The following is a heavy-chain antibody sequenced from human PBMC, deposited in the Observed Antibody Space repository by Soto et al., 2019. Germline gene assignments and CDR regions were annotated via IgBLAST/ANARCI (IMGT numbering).Heavy chain of an antibody. V-gene: IGHV3-30-3*01. CDR3: ARDRSSSFDY. CDR1: GFTFSSYA. CDR2: ISYDGSNK. Sequence: ESGGGVVQPGRSLRLSCAASGFTFSSYAMHWVRQAPGKGLEWVAVISYDGSNKYYADSVKGRFTISRDNSKNTLYLQMNSLRAEDTAVYYCARDRSSSFDYWGQGTLVTVSS. D-gene: IGHD1-26*01. J-gene: IGHJ4*02.